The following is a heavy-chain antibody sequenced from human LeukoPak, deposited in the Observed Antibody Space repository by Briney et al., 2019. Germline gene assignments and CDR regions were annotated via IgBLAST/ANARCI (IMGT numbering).Heavy chain of an antibody. Sequence: GASVKVSCKTSGYTFTVYYIHWVRQAPGQALEWMGRINPNSGGTNYAQKFQGRVTMTRDTSISTAYMELGRLRSDDTAVYYCARFGGYSGYDFDSWGQGTLVTVSS. CDR2: INPNSGGT. CDR3: ARFGGYSGYDFDS. J-gene: IGHJ4*02. CDR1: GYTFTVYY. V-gene: IGHV1-2*06. D-gene: IGHD5-12*01.